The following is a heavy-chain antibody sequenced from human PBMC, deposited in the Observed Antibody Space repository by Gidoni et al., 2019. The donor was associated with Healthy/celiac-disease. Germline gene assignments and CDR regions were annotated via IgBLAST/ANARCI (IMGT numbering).Heavy chain of an antibody. D-gene: IGHD2-2*01. CDR2: ISGRGGRT. J-gene: IGHJ4*02. Sequence: EVQLLESGGGLVQPGGSLRLSCAASGLHFRSYAVSWVRQAPGKGLEWVSAISGRGGRTYYADSVKGRFTISRDNSKNTLYLQMNSLRAEDTAVYYCAKEGIVVVPAVKDYWGQGTLVTVSS. V-gene: IGHV3-23*01. CDR3: AKEGIVVVPAVKDY. CDR1: GLHFRSYA.